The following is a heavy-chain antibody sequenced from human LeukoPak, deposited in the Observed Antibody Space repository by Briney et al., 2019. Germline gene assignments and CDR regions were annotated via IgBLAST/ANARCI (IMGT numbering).Heavy chain of an antibody. J-gene: IGHJ6*02. CDR3: ARDLSAYYGSGSYYIYYYGMDV. CDR2: INTNTGNP. CDR1: GYTFTSYA. V-gene: IGHV7-4-1*02. Sequence: ASVKVSCKASGYTFTSYAMNWVRQAPGQGLEWMGWINTNTGNPTYAQGFTGRFVFSLDTSVSTAYLQISSLKAEDTAVYYCARDLSAYYGSGSYYIYYYGMDVWGQGTTVTVSS. D-gene: IGHD3-10*01.